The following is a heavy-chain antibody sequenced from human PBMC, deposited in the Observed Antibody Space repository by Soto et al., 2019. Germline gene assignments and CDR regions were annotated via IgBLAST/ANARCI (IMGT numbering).Heavy chain of an antibody. D-gene: IGHD3-10*01. V-gene: IGHV3-48*02. CDR3: AREDSASYLIY. J-gene: IGHJ4*02. CDR2: ITGNSSHI. CDR1: GFTLGSLS. Sequence: GGSLSPSCPASGFTLGSLSMNWVRQAPGKGLEFVSYITGNSSHIHYADSVKGRFTISRDNAKNSLYLQMDSLRDEDTAVYYCAREDSASYLIYWGLGTLVTVSS.